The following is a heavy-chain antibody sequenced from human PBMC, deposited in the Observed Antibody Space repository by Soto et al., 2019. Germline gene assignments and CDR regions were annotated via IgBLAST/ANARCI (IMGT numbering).Heavy chain of an antibody. D-gene: IGHD3-22*01. CDR1: GFMFNNYA. J-gene: IGHJ4*02. Sequence: GGSLTLSCAASGFMFNNYAMSWVRQAPGKGLEWVSTVSVSGGTTYYADSLKGRFTISRDNSKKTVYLQMNRLRADDTAIYYCAKGLYYYDSSGYRLFDYWGQGTLVTVSS. CDR2: VSVSGGTT. V-gene: IGHV3-23*01. CDR3: AKGLYYYDSSGYRLFDY.